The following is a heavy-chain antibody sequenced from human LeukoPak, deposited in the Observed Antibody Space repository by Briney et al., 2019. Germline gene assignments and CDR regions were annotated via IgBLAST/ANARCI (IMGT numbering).Heavy chain of an antibody. CDR2: ISAYNGNT. V-gene: IGHV1-18*01. Sequence: GASVKVSCKASGYTFTSYGISWVRQAPGQGLEWMGWISAYNGNTNYAQKLQGRVTMTTDTSTSTAYMELRSLRSDDTAVYYCARALWFGESTPAGYWGQGTLVTVSS. CDR1: GYTFTSYG. D-gene: IGHD3-10*01. J-gene: IGHJ4*02. CDR3: ARALWFGESTPAGY.